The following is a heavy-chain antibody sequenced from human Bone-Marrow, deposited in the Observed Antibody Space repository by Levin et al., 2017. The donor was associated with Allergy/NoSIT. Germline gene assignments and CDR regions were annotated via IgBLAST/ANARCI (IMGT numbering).Heavy chain of an antibody. D-gene: IGHD2/OR15-2a*01. V-gene: IGHV4-34*01. CDR3: ARATSVGVKIDY. J-gene: IGHJ4*02. Sequence: KASETLSLTCAVYGGSFSGYYWSWIRQPPGKGLEWIGEINHSGSTNYNPSLKSRVTISVDTSKNQFSLKLSSVTAADTAVYYCARATSVGVKIDYWGQGTLVTVSS. CDR1: GGSFSGYY. CDR2: INHSGST.